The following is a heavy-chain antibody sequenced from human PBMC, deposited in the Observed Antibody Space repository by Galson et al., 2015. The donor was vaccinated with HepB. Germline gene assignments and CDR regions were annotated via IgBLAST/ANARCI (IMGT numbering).Heavy chain of an antibody. J-gene: IGHJ5*02. CDR3: VKDSRYYYGPIDP. CDR1: GFTFSSYA. CDR2: ISSNGGST. Sequence: SLRLSCAASGFTFSSYAMHWVRQAPGKGLEYVSAISSNGGSTYYADSVKGRFTISRDNSKNTLYLQMSSLRAEDTAVYYCVKDSRYYYGPIDPWGQGTLVTVSS. D-gene: IGHD3-10*01. V-gene: IGHV3-64D*06.